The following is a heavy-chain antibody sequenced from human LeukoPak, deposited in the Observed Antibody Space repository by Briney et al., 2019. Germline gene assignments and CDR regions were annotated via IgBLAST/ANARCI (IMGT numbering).Heavy chain of an antibody. CDR1: GGSFSGYF. CDR3: ARGPNFDY. J-gene: IGHJ4*02. V-gene: IGHV4-34*01. CDR2: ISHSGTT. Sequence: SETLSLTCAVYGGSFSGYFWSWIRQPPGKGLEWIGEISHSGTTDYNPSLKSRVTISVDTSKKQFSLNLNSVTAADTAVYFCARGPNFDYWGQGGLVTVSS.